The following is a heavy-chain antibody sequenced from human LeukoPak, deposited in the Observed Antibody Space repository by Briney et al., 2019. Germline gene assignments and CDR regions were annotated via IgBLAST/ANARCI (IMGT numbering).Heavy chain of an antibody. V-gene: IGHV3-21*01. Sequence: KPGGSLRLSCAASGFTFSSYSMNWVRQAPGKGLDWVSSIGSRSTYTYSADSVKGRFTISRDNAKNSLYLQMNSLRAGDTAVYYCARGGLNFDAFDIWGQGTMVTVSS. D-gene: IGHD1-7*01. CDR1: GFTFSSYS. CDR3: ARGGLNFDAFDI. J-gene: IGHJ3*02. CDR2: IGSRSTYT.